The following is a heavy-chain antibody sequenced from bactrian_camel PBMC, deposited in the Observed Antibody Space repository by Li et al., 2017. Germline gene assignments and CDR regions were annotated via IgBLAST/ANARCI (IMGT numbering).Heavy chain of an antibody. Sequence: HVQLVESGGGSAQVGGPLRVSCSASADALMFMAWFRQAPGQKREVVATISTGGSSTMYHDSVKGRFTISRESGKNTLFLEMNSLEPEDAAMYYCAARHLWTGCGTSFSANMFSRWGQGTQVTVS. CDR1: ADALMF. D-gene: IGHD3*01. J-gene: IGHJ4*01. CDR2: ISTGGSST. CDR3: AARHLWTGCGTSFSANMFSR. V-gene: IGHV3S54*01.